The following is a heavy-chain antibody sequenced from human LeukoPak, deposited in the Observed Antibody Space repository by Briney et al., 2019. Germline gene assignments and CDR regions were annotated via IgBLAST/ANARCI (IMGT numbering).Heavy chain of an antibody. D-gene: IGHD3-22*01. J-gene: IGHJ4*02. CDR1: GFTFSSYA. V-gene: IGHV3-23*01. CDR2: ISGSGGST. CDR3: AKDAEYYYDSSGYIDY. Sequence: GGSLRLSCAASGFTFSSYAMSWVRQAPGKGLEWVLAISGSGGSTYYADSVKGRFTISRDNSKNTLYLQMNSLRAEDTAVYYCAKDAEYYYDSSGYIDYWGQGTLVTVSS.